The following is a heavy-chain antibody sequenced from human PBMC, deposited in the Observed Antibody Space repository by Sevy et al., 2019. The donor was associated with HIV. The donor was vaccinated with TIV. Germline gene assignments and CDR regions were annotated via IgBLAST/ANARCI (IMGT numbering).Heavy chain of an antibody. CDR1: GFTFSNAW. V-gene: IGHV3-15*01. CDR3: TTSIKEGIQLWFNDAFDI. CDR2: IKSKTDGGTT. D-gene: IGHD5-18*01. J-gene: IGHJ3*02. Sequence: GGYLRLSCAASGFTFSNAWMSWVRQAPGKGLEWVGRIKSKTDGGTTDYAAPVKGRFTISRDDSKNTLYLQMNSLKTEDAAVYYCTTSIKEGIQLWFNDAFDIWGQGTMVTVSS.